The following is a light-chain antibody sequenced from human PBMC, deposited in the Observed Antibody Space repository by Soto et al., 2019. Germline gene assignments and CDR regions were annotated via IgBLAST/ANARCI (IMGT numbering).Light chain of an antibody. Sequence: EIVMTQSPATLYVSPGERATLSYRASQSVSGKLAWYQHKAGQAPRLLIYGASTRATGIPARISGSGSETEFSLTISRVQSVDFAVYYCQQYNDWSLTFGGGTKVDIK. V-gene: IGKV3-15*01. J-gene: IGKJ4*01. CDR1: QSVSGK. CDR3: QQYNDWSLT. CDR2: GAS.